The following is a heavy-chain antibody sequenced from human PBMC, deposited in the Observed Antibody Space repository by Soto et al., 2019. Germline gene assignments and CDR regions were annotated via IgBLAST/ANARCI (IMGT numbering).Heavy chain of an antibody. Sequence: QVRLVQSGAEVKKPGASVKVSCKASGYTFTSYGISWVRQAPGQGLEWMGWISAYNGNTNYAQKLKGRVTMTTDTSKNTAYMELRRLRSDDRAVYYCAKNKVGASRSYYYGMDVWGQGTTVTLSS. J-gene: IGHJ6*02. CDR3: AKNKVGASRSYYYGMDV. V-gene: IGHV1-18*01. CDR2: ISAYNGNT. CDR1: GYTFTSYG. D-gene: IGHD1-26*01.